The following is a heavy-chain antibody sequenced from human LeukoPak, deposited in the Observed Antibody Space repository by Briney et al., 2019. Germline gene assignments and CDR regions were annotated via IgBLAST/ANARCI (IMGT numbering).Heavy chain of an antibody. CDR1: GFTFSNYA. Sequence: PGGSLRLSRATSGFTFSNYAVGWVRQAPGKGLEWVSSISGSGGTTYYADSVKGRFTISRDNSKNTLYLQMNSLRAEDTAVYYCAKDPYRASSGLVDYWGQGTLVTVSS. J-gene: IGHJ4*02. D-gene: IGHD5-12*01. CDR3: AKDPYRASSGLVDY. CDR2: ISGSGGTT. V-gene: IGHV3-23*01.